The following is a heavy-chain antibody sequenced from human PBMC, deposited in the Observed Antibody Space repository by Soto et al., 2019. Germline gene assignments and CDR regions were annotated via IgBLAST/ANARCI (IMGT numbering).Heavy chain of an antibody. CDR2: ISGSGGST. D-gene: IGHD3-10*01. J-gene: IGHJ5*02. V-gene: IGHV3-23*01. CDR3: ANQMVRGLTELRWFDP. Sequence: GGSLRLSCAASGFTFSSYAMSWVRQAPGKGLEWVSAISGSGGSTYYADSVKGRFTISRDNSKNTLYLQMNSLRAEDTAVYYCANQMVRGLTELRWFDPWGQGTLVTVSS. CDR1: GFTFSSYA.